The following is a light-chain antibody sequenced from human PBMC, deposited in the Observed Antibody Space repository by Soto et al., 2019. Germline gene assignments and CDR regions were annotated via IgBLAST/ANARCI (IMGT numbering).Light chain of an antibody. J-gene: IGLJ1*01. CDR1: NIGGKS. Sequence: SYELTQPPSVSVAPGETATISCGGNNIGGKSVHWSQQKPGQAPVSVIHYDNDRPSGIPERFSGSNSGNTATLSISRVEAGDEADYHCQVWDSSSEHYVFGTGTKLTVL. CDR3: QVWDSSSEHYV. V-gene: IGLV3-21*04. CDR2: YDN.